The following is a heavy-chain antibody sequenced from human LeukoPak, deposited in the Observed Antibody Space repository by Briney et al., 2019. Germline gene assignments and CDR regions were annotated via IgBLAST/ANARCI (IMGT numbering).Heavy chain of an antibody. CDR1: RDTLRKYA. CDR2: IIPLFGTV. J-gene: IGHJ6*03. D-gene: IGHD3-10*01. CDR3: ARDQGFERSGTYYYAYYMDV. Sequence: ASVKVSCKASRDTLRKYAFSWVRQAPGQGLDWMGGIIPLFGTVTYAQKFQGRVTITADEFRGTVYMELSSLRFEDTAVYYCARDQGFERSGTYYYAYYMDVWGKGTTVTISS. V-gene: IGHV1-69*01.